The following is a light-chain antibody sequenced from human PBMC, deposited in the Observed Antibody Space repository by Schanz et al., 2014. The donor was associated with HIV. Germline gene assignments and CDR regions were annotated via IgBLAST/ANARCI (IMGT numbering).Light chain of an antibody. CDR2: GAS. J-gene: IGKJ1*01. CDR3: QHYGGSPRWT. V-gene: IGKV3-20*01. Sequence: PGERATLSCRTSQSISASYLAWYQQKPGQAPRLLIYGASSRATGVPDRFSGSGSGTDFTLTISGLEPEDFAVYHCQHYGGSPRWTFGQGTKVEVK. CDR1: QSISASY.